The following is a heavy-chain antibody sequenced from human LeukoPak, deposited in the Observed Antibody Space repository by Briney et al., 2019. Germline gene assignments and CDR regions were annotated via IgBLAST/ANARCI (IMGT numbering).Heavy chain of an antibody. CDR1: GFTFSSHW. J-gene: IGHJ4*02. Sequence: GGSLRLSCAASGFTFSSHWMHWVRQAPGKGLVWVSHINPDGSSTTYADSVKGRFTISRDNAKNTLYLQMNSLRDEDTAVYYCAGDLYDFWSGRKYYFDYWGQGTLVTVSS. D-gene: IGHD3-3*01. V-gene: IGHV3-74*01. CDR2: INPDGSST. CDR3: AGDLYDFWSGRKYYFDY.